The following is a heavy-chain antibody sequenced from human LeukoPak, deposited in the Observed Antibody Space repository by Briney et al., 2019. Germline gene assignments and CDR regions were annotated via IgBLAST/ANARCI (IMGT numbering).Heavy chain of an antibody. J-gene: IGHJ4*02. CDR2: ISGSGGST. CDR1: GFTFSSYA. D-gene: IGHD5-18*01. V-gene: IGHV3-23*01. Sequence: PGGSLRLSCAASGFTFSSYAMSWVRQAPGKGLEWVSAISGSGGSTYYADSVKGRFTISRDNSKNTLYLQMNGLRAEDTAVYYCAKWVSSDTAMAPFDYWGQGTLVTVSS. CDR3: AKWVSSDTAMAPFDY.